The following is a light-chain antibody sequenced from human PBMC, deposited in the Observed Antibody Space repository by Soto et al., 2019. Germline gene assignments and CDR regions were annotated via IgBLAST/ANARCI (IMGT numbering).Light chain of an antibody. J-gene: IGLJ1*01. CDR3: CSYAGSGTYV. Sequence: QSALTQPASVSGSPGQSITISCTGTSSDVGSYNLLSWYQQHPGKAPKLIIYEDSKRPSGVSNRFSGSKSGNTASLTISGLQAEDEADYYCCSYAGSGTYVFGTGAKLTVL. CDR2: EDS. V-gene: IGLV2-23*01. CDR1: SSDVGSYNL.